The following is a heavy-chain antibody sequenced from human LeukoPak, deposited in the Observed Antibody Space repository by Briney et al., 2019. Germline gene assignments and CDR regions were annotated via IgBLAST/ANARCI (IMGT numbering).Heavy chain of an antibody. CDR3: ARAPRIVGVSRFPIDY. CDR1: GYTFTGYY. D-gene: IGHD1-26*01. J-gene: IGHJ4*02. Sequence: ASVKVSCKASGYTFTGYYMHWVRQAPGQGLEWLGIIIPSDGSATYSQKFQDRLTITRDTSTGTVYMDLSSLRSEDTAVYYCARAPRIVGVSRFPIDYWGQGTLVTVSS. V-gene: IGHV1-46*01. CDR2: IIPSDGSA.